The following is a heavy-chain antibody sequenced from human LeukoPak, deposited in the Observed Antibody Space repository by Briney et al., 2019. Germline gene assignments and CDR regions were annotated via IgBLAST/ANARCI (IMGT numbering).Heavy chain of an antibody. V-gene: IGHV3-23*01. D-gene: IGHD3-10*01. CDR2: ISGTGYNT. CDR3: AKHVSGSLFYFDY. J-gene: IGHJ4*02. CDR1: GFTFRNCA. Sequence: GGSLRLSCAASGFTFRNCAMSWVRQAPGKGLEWVSGISGTGYNTYYADSVKGRFTISRDDSKNTLYLQMNSLGAEDTAVYYCAKHVSGSLFYFDYWGQRTLVTVSS.